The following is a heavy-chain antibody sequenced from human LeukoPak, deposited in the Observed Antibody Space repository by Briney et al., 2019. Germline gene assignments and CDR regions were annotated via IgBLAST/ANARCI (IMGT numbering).Heavy chain of an antibody. CDR1: GFTVSGNY. CDR2: IYSGAGT. Sequence: GGSLRLSCAASGFTVSGNYMSWVRQAPGKGLEWVSLIYSGAGTYYADSVKGRFTISRDKSKNTLYLQMDSLRAEDTAVYYCAKDRLTATPYCFDYWGQGTLVTVSS. CDR3: AKDRLTATPYCFDY. V-gene: IGHV3-53*01. D-gene: IGHD1-20*01. J-gene: IGHJ4*02.